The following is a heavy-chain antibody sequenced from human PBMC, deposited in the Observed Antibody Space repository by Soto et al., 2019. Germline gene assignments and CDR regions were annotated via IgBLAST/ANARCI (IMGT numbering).Heavy chain of an antibody. Sequence: GASVKVSCKASGGTFSSYAISWVRQAPGQGLEWMGWINPNSGGTNYAQKFQGWVTMTRDTSISTAYMELSRLRSDDTAVYYCARFQRRWFGELLSNHFGDYGMDVWGQGTTVTVSS. V-gene: IGHV1-2*04. CDR3: ARFQRRWFGELLSNHFGDYGMDV. CDR1: GGTFSSYA. CDR2: INPNSGGT. J-gene: IGHJ6*02. D-gene: IGHD3-10*01.